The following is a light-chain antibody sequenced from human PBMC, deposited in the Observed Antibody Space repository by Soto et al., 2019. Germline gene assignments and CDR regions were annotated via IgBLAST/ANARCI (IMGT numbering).Light chain of an antibody. V-gene: IGKV3D-15*01. CDR3: QQFRNWPWT. J-gene: IGKJ1*01. Sequence: EIVMTQSPDTVYVSPGERATLSCRASQSVRSKLAWYQHKPGQAPRLLIHGASTRATGVPARISGSGSGTEFTLTISSLQSEDFAVYYCQQFRNWPWTFGQGTKVDIK. CDR2: GAS. CDR1: QSVRSK.